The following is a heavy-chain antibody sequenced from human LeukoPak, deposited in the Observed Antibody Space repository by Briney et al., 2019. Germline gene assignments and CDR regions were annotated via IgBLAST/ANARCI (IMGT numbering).Heavy chain of an antibody. D-gene: IGHD6-13*01. J-gene: IGHJ3*02. CDR2: ISTYNGNT. V-gene: IGHV1-18*01. Sequence: ASVKVSCKPSGYTFSTYGISWVRQAPGQGLEWMGWISTYNGNTYYALKLQGRVTMTTDTSTSTAYMELRSLRSDDTAVYYCARENTRLAAGDAFDIWGQGTMVTVSS. CDR3: ARENTRLAAGDAFDI. CDR1: GYTFSTYG.